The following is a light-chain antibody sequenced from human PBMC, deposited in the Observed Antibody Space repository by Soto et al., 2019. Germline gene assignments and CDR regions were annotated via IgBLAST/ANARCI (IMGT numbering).Light chain of an antibody. CDR3: GTWDSSLSAFYV. Sequence: QSVLTQPPSVSAAPGQKVTISCSGSSSNIGNNYVSWYQQLPGTAPKLLIYDNNKRPSGIPDRFSGSKSGTSATLGITGLQTGDEADYYYGTWDSSLSAFYVFGTGTKVTVL. V-gene: IGLV1-51*01. CDR2: DNN. CDR1: SSNIGNNY. J-gene: IGLJ1*01.